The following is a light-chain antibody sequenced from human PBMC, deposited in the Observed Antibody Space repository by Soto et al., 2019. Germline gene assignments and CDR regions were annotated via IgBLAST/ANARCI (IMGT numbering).Light chain of an antibody. V-gene: IGLV2-14*01. Sequence: QSALTQPASVSGSPGQSITISCTGTSGDIGGYNSVSWYQQHPGKAPKLLIYEVVKRPSGVSNRFSGSKSGNTASLTISGLQADDEADYSCSSFTSSSTWVFGGGTKLTVL. CDR1: SGDIGGYNS. J-gene: IGLJ3*02. CDR3: SSFTSSSTWV. CDR2: EVV.